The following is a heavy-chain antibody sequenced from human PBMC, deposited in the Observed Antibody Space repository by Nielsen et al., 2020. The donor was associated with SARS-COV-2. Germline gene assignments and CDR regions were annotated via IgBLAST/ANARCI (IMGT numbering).Heavy chain of an antibody. Sequence: WVRQAPGQGLEWMGWISAYNGNTNYAQKLQGRVTITRDTSASTAYMELSSLRSEDTAVYYCARDWNYYDSSGYGTYSAFDIWGQGTMVTVSS. CDR3: ARDWNYYDSSGYGTYSAFDI. CDR2: ISAYNGNT. D-gene: IGHD3-22*01. V-gene: IGHV1-18*01. J-gene: IGHJ3*02.